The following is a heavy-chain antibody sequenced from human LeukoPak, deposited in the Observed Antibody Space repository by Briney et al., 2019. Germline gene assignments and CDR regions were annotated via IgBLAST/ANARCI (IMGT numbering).Heavy chain of an antibody. CDR1: GFTFSSYG. J-gene: IGHJ6*02. CDR2: ISYDGSNK. D-gene: IGHD3-3*01. CDR3: AKDSYDFWSGYPDFYYYGMDV. V-gene: IGHV3-30*18. Sequence: GGSLRLSCAASGFTFSSYGMHWVRQAPGKGLEWVAVISYDGSNKYYADSVKGRFTISRDNSKSTLYLQMNSLRAEDTAVYYCAKDSYDFWSGYPDFYYYGMDVWGQGTTVTVSS.